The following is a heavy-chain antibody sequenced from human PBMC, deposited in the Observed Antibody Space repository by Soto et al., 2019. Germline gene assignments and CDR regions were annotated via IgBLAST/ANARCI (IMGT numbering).Heavy chain of an antibody. CDR3: ARWGTTGGLDV. V-gene: IGHV3-33*05. D-gene: IGHD3-16*01. CDR2: TSYDGSNK. J-gene: IGHJ1*01. Sequence: QVQLGESGGGVVQPGTSLRLSCVGSGFTFRSYVIHWVRQAPGKGLEWVALTSYDGSNKDYGDSVKGRFTISRDNSRNTVDLQMDSLRREDTALYYCARWGTTGGLDVWGQGTLVSVSS. CDR1: GFTFRSYV.